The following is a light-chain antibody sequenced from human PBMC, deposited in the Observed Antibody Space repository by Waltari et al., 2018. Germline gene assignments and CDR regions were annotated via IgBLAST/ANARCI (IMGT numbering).Light chain of an antibody. CDR3: QSADRSGSYGV. V-gene: IGLV3-25*03. Sequence: SSELTQPPSVSVSPGQPARITCSGDALDKHYVYWYQQKAGQSPVLVIHQDTERPSGIPERISGSSSGTTVTLTISDVRAEDEGDYYCQSADRSGSYGVFGGGTKLTV. CDR2: QDT. J-gene: IGLJ3*02. CDR1: ALDKHY.